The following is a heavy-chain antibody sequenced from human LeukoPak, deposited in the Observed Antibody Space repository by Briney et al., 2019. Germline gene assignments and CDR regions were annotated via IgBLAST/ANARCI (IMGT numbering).Heavy chain of an antibody. J-gene: IGHJ4*02. Sequence: NLGESLKISCKGSGYIFTSYWITWVRQMPGKGLEWMGIIYPGDSDSRYSPSFQGQVTISADKSISTAYLRWSSLKASDTAIYYCARRCGGSCYDYWGQGTLVTVSS. D-gene: IGHD2-15*01. V-gene: IGHV5-51*01. CDR3: ARRCGGSCYDY. CDR1: GYIFTSYW. CDR2: IYPGDSDS.